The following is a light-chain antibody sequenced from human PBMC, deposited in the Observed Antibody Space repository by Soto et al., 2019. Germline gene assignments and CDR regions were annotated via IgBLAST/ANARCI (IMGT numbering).Light chain of an antibody. CDR2: DVS. V-gene: IGKV1-5*01. CDR3: QQYNTFCT. J-gene: IGKJ1*01. Sequence: DIQMTQSPSTLSASVGDRVTITCRASQNISPWLAWYQQKPGKAPKLLIYDVSRLESGVPSRFSGSGSGTEFTLTINSLHPDDSATYYCQQYNTFCTFGQGTKVDI. CDR1: QNISPW.